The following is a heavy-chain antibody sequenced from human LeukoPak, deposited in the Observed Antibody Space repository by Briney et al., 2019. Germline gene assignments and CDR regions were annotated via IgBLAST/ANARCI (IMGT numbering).Heavy chain of an antibody. Sequence: GGSLRLSCAASGFALNYAWVSWVRQAPGKGLEWVAVISYDADKKQYADSVKGRFTISRDNSKNTLYLQMNSLRAEDTAVYYCARDLGIAAADFDYWGQGTLVTVSS. V-gene: IGHV3-30*03. CDR3: ARDLGIAAADFDY. CDR1: GFALNYAW. CDR2: ISYDADKK. J-gene: IGHJ4*02. D-gene: IGHD6-13*01.